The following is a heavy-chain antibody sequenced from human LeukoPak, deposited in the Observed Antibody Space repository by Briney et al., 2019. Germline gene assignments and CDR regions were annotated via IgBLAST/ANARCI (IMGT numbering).Heavy chain of an antibody. CDR3: ARSAYDILTGYHYFDY. CDR1: GGSISSRSYC. V-gene: IGHV4-61*09. D-gene: IGHD3-9*01. Sequence: PSQTLSLTCTVSGGSISSRSYCWSWIRQPAGKGLEWIGHVHISGSTNYNSSLKSRVTISVDTSKNQFSLQLNSVTPEDTAVYYCARSAYDILTGYHYFDYWGQGTLVTVSS. J-gene: IGHJ4*02. CDR2: VHISGST.